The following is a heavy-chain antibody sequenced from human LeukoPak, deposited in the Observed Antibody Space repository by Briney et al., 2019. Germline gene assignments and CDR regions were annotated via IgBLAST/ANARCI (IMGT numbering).Heavy chain of an antibody. V-gene: IGHV3-11*05. CDR2: SSSNNSST. CDR1: GFPFSVQY. Sequence: GGPLTLSCAASGFPFSVQYMSWIRPAPGKGVVMVSYSSSNNSSTNYAGSAKGRFTITSDNAKNSLYLQTNSMRVDDRAGYYCATAVESINDWGQGTLVTVSS. CDR3: ATAVESIND. J-gene: IGHJ4*02.